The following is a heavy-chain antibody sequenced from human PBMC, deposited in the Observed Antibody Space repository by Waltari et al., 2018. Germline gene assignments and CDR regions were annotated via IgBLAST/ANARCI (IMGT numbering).Heavy chain of an antibody. J-gene: IGHJ4*02. CDR3: TRTYASSGNDF. D-gene: IGHD3-10*01. Sequence: EVQLVDSGGALVQPGGSLRLPCEASGFTFRDYGMTWSRQAPGKGREWVAKINKDGSAKKYVDSVKGRFAISRDNAKNSLFLQMNSLRAEDTALYYCTRTYASSGNDFWGQGTLVTVSS. CDR2: INKDGSAK. V-gene: IGHV3-7*01. CDR1: GFTFRDYG.